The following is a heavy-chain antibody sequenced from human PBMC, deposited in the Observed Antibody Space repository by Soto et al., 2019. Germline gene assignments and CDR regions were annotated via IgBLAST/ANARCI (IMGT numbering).Heavy chain of an antibody. CDR2: IYYSGST. CDR3: ARRTNTVTIPSSSFDP. J-gene: IGHJ5*02. D-gene: IGHD4-17*01. Sequence: PSETLSLTCTVSGGSISSSSYYWGWIRQPPGKGLEWIGSIYYSGSTYYNPSLKSRVTISVDTSKNQFSLKLSSVTAADTAVYYCARRTNTVTIPSSSFDPWGQGTLVTVSS. V-gene: IGHV4-39*01. CDR1: GGSISSSSYY.